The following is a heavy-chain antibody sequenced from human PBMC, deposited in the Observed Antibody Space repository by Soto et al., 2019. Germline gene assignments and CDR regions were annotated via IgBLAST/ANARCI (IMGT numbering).Heavy chain of an antibody. D-gene: IGHD1-1*01. CDR3: AKPQFVPYNWNDGPTGAFDI. CDR1: GFTFSSYA. Sequence: EVQLLESGGGLVQPGGSLRLSCAASGFTFSSYAMSWVRQAPGKGLEWVSAISGSGGSTYYADSVKGRFTISRDNSKNPLYLQMNSLRAEDTAVYYCAKPQFVPYNWNDGPTGAFDIWGQGTMVTVSS. J-gene: IGHJ3*02. CDR2: ISGSGGST. V-gene: IGHV3-23*01.